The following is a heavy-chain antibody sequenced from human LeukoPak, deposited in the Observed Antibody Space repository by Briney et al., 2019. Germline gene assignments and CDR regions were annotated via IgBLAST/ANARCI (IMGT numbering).Heavy chain of an antibody. CDR2: MNPNSGNT. CDR1: GYTFTSYY. D-gene: IGHD6-19*01. J-gene: IGHJ4*02. Sequence: ASVKVSCKTSGYTFTSYYMHWVRQAPGQGLEWMGWMNPNSGNTGYAQKFQGRVTITRNTSISTAYMELSSLRSEDTAVYYCARGVVRGGWYHLFDYWGQGTLVTVSS. V-gene: IGHV1-8*03. CDR3: ARGVVRGGWYHLFDY.